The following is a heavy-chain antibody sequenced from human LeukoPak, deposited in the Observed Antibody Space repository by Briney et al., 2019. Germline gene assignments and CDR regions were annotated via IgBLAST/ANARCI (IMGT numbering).Heavy chain of an antibody. CDR2: ISYDGSNK. CDR3: ARGSYSFDS. Sequence: PGGSLRLSCAASGFTFSSYGMHWVRQAPGKGLEWVAVISYDGSNKYYADSVKGRFTISRDNAKNTLYLQLDSLRAEDTAVYSCARGSYSFDSWGHGTLVTVSS. V-gene: IGHV3-30*03. CDR1: GFTFSSYG. D-gene: IGHD2-15*01. J-gene: IGHJ4*01.